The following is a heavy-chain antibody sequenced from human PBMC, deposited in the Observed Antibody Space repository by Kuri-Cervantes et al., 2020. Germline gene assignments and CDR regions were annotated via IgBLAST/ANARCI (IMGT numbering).Heavy chain of an antibody. Sequence: ASVKVSCKASGYTFTRYAMHWVRQAPGQRLEWMGWINAGNGNTKYSQKFQGRVTITRDTSASTAYMELSSLRSEDTAVYYCARSAVVTPSYYYYGMDVWGQGTTVTVSS. D-gene: IGHD4-23*01. CDR3: ARSAVVTPSYYYYGMDV. V-gene: IGHV1-3*01. J-gene: IGHJ6*02. CDR1: GYTFTRYA. CDR2: INAGNGNT.